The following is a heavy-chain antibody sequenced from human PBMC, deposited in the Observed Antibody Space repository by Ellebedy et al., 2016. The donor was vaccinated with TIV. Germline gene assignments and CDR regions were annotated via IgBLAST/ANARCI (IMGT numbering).Heavy chain of an antibody. Sequence: GESLKISCGASGFTFRTYAMTWVRRAPGKGLEWVSSIDGGGGMTYYADSVRGRFTIYRDNSNSTVFLQMKSLRAEDTAVYYCVKRISYGSGWTLDYWGRGTLVIVSS. V-gene: IGHV3-23*01. D-gene: IGHD6-19*01. J-gene: IGHJ4*02. CDR2: IDGGGGMT. CDR3: VKRISYGSGWTLDY. CDR1: GFTFRTYA.